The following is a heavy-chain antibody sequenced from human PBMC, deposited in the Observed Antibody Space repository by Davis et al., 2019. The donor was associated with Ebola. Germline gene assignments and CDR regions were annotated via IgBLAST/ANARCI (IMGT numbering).Heavy chain of an antibody. Sequence: AASVKVSCKASGYTFTSYGISWVRQAPGQGLEWMGWINPHNGNTNYAQNVQGRVTMTTDTSTSTAYMEVGSLRSDDTAVYYCARAQFPTTSNHCGQGTLVTGSP. CDR2: INPHNGNT. J-gene: IGHJ5*02. CDR3: ARAQFPTTSNH. D-gene: IGHD1-1*01. CDR1: GYTFTSYG. V-gene: IGHV1-18*04.